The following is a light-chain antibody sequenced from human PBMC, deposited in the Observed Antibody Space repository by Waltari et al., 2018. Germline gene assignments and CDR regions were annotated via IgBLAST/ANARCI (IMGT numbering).Light chain of an antibody. J-gene: IGKJ1*01. Sequence: EKVLTQSPATLSVSPGETATLPCRASQSVSDNVAWYQQKPGHPPRLLIYGATSRSPGVPGRFRGTGSGTQFTLTISRLQSEDFAVYFCEQYSDPPPWTFGQGTKVELK. CDR1: QSVSDN. CDR3: EQYSDPPPWT. V-gene: IGKV3-15*01. CDR2: GAT.